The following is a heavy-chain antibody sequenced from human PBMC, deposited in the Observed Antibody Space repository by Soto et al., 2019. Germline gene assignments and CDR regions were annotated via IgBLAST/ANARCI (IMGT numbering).Heavy chain of an antibody. CDR1: GYTFTSYD. D-gene: IGHD3-22*01. CDR2: IIPIFGTA. V-gene: IGHV1-69*13. Sequence: GASVKVSCKASGYTFTSYDINWVRQATGQGLEWMGGIIPIFGTANYAQKFQGRVTITADESTSTAYMELSSLRSEDTAVYYCARTKPYYDSSGYADYWGQGTLVTVSS. J-gene: IGHJ4*02. CDR3: ARTKPYYDSSGYADY.